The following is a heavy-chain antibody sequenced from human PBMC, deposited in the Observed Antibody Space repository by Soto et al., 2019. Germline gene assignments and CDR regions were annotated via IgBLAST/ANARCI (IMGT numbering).Heavy chain of an antibody. CDR2: IYPGDPDT. CDR3: ARSLRGSVRIYAMDI. J-gene: IGHJ6*02. CDR1: GYTFSTYW. D-gene: IGHD6-19*01. Sequence: PGESLKISCKGFGYTFSTYWIGWERQMPGRGLEWMGFIYPGDPDTRYTPSFQGHVTISVDESITTTYLQWSSLKASDTAMYYCARSLRGSVRIYAMDIWGQGTKVTVSS. V-gene: IGHV5-51*01.